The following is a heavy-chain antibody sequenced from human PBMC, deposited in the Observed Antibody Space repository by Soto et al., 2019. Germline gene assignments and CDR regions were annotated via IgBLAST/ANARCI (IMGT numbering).Heavy chain of an antibody. CDR2: IYHSGST. J-gene: IGHJ5*02. D-gene: IGHD3-9*01. V-gene: IGHV4-34*01. Sequence: SETLSLTCAVYCGSFSGYYWSWIRQPPWKGLEWIGGIYHSGSTNYNPSLKIRVTISVDTANNQFSLKLSSVTPADTAVYYCARGVLYFDWSNWFDPWGQGTLVPVSS. CDR3: ARGVLYFDWSNWFDP. CDR1: CGSFSGYY.